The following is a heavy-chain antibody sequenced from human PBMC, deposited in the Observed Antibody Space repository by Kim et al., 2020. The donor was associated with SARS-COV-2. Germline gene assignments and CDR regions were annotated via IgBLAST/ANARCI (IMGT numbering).Heavy chain of an antibody. J-gene: IGHJ4*02. CDR2: IDYSGST. D-gene: IGHD6-19*01. CDR1: GGSISSSSYY. CDR3: AVIFSSGWYEGDY. V-gene: IGHV4-39*01. Sequence: SETLSLTCTVSGGSISSSSYYWGWIRQPPGKGLEWIGSIDYSGSTYYNPSLKSRVTISVDTSKNQFSLKLSSVTAADTAVYYCAVIFSSGWYEGDYWGQGTLVTVSS.